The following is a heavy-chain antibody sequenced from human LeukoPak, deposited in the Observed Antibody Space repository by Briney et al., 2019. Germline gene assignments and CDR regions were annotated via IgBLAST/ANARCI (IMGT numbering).Heavy chain of an antibody. V-gene: IGHV3-23*01. J-gene: IGHJ4*02. CDR2: IGSSGDKT. Sequence: PGGSLRLSCAASGFTFNRNAISWVRLAPGKGLEWVSTIGSSGDKTFYADSVKGRFTISRDNSKNMVHLQMNSLTGEDTALYYCVRRGDASSGWGDHDFWGQGALVTVSS. D-gene: IGHD6-19*01. CDR3: VRRGDASSGWGDHDF. CDR1: GFTFNRNA.